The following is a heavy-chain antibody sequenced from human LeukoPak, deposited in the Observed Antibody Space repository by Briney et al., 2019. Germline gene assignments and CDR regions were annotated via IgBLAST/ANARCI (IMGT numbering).Heavy chain of an antibody. CDR3: ARDPTESYYDILTGYYPY. Sequence: RASVKVSCKASGYTFTSYGISWVRQAPGQGLEWMGWISAYNGNTNYAQKLQGRVTMTTDTSTSTAYMELRSLRSDDTAVYYCARDPTESYYDILTGYYPYWGQGTLVTVSS. J-gene: IGHJ4*02. V-gene: IGHV1-18*01. CDR1: GYTFTSYG. CDR2: ISAYNGNT. D-gene: IGHD3-9*01.